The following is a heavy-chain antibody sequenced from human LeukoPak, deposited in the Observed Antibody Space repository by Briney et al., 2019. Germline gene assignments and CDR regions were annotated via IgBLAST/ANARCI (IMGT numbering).Heavy chain of an antibody. CDR2: IKEDGSQK. J-gene: IGHJ3*02. V-gene: IGHV3-7*01. Sequence: GGSLRLSCAASGFTFSNYWMTWVRQAPGKGLEWLANIKEDGSQKYYVDSVKGRFTISRDNAKNSVYLQMNSLRAEDTAVYYCARFRPDAFDIWGQGTMVTVSS. CDR1: GFTFSNYW. CDR3: ARFRPDAFDI.